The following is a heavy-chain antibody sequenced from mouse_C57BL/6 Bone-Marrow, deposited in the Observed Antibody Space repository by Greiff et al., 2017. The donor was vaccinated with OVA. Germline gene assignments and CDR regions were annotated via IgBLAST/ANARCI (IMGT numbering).Heavy chain of an antibody. D-gene: IGHD2-4*01. CDR2: IDPSDSYT. Sequence: QVQLQQPGAELVMPGASVKLSCKASGYTFTSYWMHWVKQRPGQGLEWIGEIDPSDSYTNYNQKFKGKSTLTVDKSSSTAYMQLSSLTSEDTAVYYCARAGYYDYDWGKGTTLTVSS. CDR1: GYTFTSYW. J-gene: IGHJ2*01. CDR3: ARAGYYDYD. V-gene: IGHV1-69*01.